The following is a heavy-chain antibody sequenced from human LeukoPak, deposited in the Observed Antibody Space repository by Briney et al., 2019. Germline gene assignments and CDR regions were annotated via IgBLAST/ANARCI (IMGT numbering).Heavy chain of an antibody. D-gene: IGHD1-26*01. CDR2: ISYDGSNK. V-gene: IGHV3-30-3*01. J-gene: IGHJ6*02. Sequence: PGGSLRLSCAASGFTFSSYAMHWVRQAPGKGLEWVAVISYDGSNKYYADSVKGRFTISRDNSKNTLYLQMNSLRIEDTAVYYCARDREWESEYFYGMDVWGQGTTVTVSS. CDR3: ARDREWESEYFYGMDV. CDR1: GFTFSSYA.